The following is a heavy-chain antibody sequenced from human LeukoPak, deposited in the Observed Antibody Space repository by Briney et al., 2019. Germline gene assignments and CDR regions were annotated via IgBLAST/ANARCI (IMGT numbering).Heavy chain of an antibody. J-gene: IGHJ4*02. Sequence: GGSLRLSCAASGFTFSSYGMRWVRQAPGKGLEWVANIKQDGSEKYYVDSVKGRFTISRDNAKNSLYLQMNSLRAEDTAVYYCARMYNWNFDYWGQGTLVTVSS. V-gene: IGHV3-7*01. CDR1: GFTFSSYG. CDR3: ARMYNWNFDY. D-gene: IGHD1-20*01. CDR2: IKQDGSEK.